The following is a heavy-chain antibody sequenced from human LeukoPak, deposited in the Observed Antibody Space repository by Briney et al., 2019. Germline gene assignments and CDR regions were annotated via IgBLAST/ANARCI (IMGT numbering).Heavy chain of an antibody. CDR1: GYTFSNAW. J-gene: IGHJ4*02. CDR2: IKRKTDGGIT. Sequence: GGSLRLSCAASGYTFSNAWMSWVRHAPGRGLEWVGRIKRKTDGGITEYAAPVNGRFNISRDDSKITLYLQMNSLKTEDTAVYYCTTDWVGATRYYFDHWRQGTLVTVSS. V-gene: IGHV3-15*01. D-gene: IGHD1-26*01. CDR3: TTDWVGATRYYFDH.